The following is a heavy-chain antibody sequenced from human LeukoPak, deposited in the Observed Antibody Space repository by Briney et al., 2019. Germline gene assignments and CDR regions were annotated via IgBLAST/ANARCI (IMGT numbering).Heavy chain of an antibody. V-gene: IGHV3-21*01. CDR2: ISTTSSYI. CDR3: ARGLSSGWYYGPDY. Sequence: PGGSLILSCAASGFTLSVYSMNWVRQAPGKGLEWVSCISTTSSYIYYADSVKGRFTISRDNAKNSLYLQMNSLRAEDTAVYYCARGLSSGWYYGPDYWGQGTLVTVSS. J-gene: IGHJ4*02. CDR1: GFTLSVYS. D-gene: IGHD6-19*01.